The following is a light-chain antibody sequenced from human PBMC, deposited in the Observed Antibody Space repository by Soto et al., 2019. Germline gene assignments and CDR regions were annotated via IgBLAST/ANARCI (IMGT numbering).Light chain of an antibody. CDR1: SSDVGSYNL. V-gene: IGLV2-23*01. Sequence: SVLTQPASVSGSPGQSITISCTGTSSDVGSYNLVSWYQQHPGKAPKLMIYEGSKRPSGVSNRFSGSKSGNTASLTISGLQAEDEADYYCCSYSVGSTYVFGTGTKVTVL. J-gene: IGLJ1*01. CDR2: EGS. CDR3: CSYSVGSTYV.